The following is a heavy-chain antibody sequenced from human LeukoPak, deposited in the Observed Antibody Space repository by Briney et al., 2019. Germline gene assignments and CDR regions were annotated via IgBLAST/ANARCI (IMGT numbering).Heavy chain of an antibody. Sequence: MTSETLSLTCTVSGGSITSYYWSWIRQPAEKGLGWIGRIYSSGSTNYNPSLQSRVTMSVDTSKNQFSLKLSSVTAADTAVYYCARDLGSAYGVPRWFDPWGQGTLVTVLS. V-gene: IGHV4-4*07. CDR2: IYSSGST. J-gene: IGHJ5*02. D-gene: IGHD4-17*01. CDR3: ARDLGSAYGVPRWFDP. CDR1: GGSITSYY.